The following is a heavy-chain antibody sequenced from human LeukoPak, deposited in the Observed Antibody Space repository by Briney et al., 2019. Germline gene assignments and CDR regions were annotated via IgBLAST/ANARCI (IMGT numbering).Heavy chain of an antibody. D-gene: IGHD3-10*01. J-gene: IGHJ5*02. CDR2: ISADGASA. V-gene: IGHV3-23*01. CDR1: GFTFSNYA. Sequence: GGSLRLSCAASGFTFSNYAMSWVRQAPGKGLEWVSAISADGASAYYADSVQGRFTISRDNSKSTLFLEMNSLRAEDTAVYYCARERSFSGSYSNWFDPWGQGTLVTVSS. CDR3: ARERSFSGSYSNWFDP.